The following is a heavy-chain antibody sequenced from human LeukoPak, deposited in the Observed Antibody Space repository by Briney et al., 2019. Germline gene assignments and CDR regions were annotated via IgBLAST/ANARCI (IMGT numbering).Heavy chain of an antibody. CDR3: ARVVDYYDSSGYYYALDY. J-gene: IGHJ4*02. Sequence: TSETLSLTCTVSGGSISSSSYYWGWIRQPPGKGLEWIGSIYYSGSTYYNPSLKSRVTISIDTSKNQFSLKLSSMTAADTAVYYCARVVDYYDSSGYYYALDYWGQGTLVTVSS. CDR2: IYYSGST. D-gene: IGHD3-22*01. V-gene: IGHV4-39*01. CDR1: GGSISSSSYY.